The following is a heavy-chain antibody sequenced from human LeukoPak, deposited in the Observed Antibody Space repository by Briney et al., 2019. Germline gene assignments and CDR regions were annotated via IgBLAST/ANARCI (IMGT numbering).Heavy chain of an antibody. D-gene: IGHD1-26*01. Sequence: ASVKVSCKVSGYTLTELSMHWVRQAPGKGLEWMGGFDPEDGETIYAQKFLGRVTMTEDTSTDTAYMELSSLRSEDTAVYYCATDYIVGATGFGRDAFDIWGQGTMVTVSS. CDR1: GYTLTELS. CDR2: FDPEDGET. CDR3: ATDYIVGATGFGRDAFDI. J-gene: IGHJ3*02. V-gene: IGHV1-24*01.